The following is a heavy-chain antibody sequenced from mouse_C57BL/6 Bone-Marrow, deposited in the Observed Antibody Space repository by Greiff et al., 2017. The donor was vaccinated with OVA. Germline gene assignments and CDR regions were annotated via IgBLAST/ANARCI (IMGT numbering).Heavy chain of an antibody. Sequence: EVQVVESGGDLVKPGGSLKLSCAASGFTFSSYGMSWVRQTPDKRLEWVATISSGGSYTYYPDSVKGRFTISRDNAKNTLYLQMSSLKSEDTAMYTCAGRGFYYDYDRYFDVWGTGTTVTVPS. J-gene: IGHJ1*03. CDR2: ISSGGSYT. V-gene: IGHV5-6*01. CDR1: GFTFSSYG. CDR3: AGRGFYYDYDRYFDV. D-gene: IGHD2-4*01.